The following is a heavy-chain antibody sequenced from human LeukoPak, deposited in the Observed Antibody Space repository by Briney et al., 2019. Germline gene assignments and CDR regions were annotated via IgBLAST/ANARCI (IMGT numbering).Heavy chain of an antibody. V-gene: IGHV3-74*01. CDR2: VNSDGSST. D-gene: IGHD6-19*01. CDR1: GFTFSSYA. Sequence: PGGSLRLSCAASGFTFSSYAMSWVRQAPGKGLVWVSRVNSDGSSTSYAASVEGRFTISRDNAKNTLYLQMNSLRDEDTAVYYCARDSRSSGLTVDYWGQGTLVTVSS. J-gene: IGHJ4*02. CDR3: ARDSRSSGLTVDY.